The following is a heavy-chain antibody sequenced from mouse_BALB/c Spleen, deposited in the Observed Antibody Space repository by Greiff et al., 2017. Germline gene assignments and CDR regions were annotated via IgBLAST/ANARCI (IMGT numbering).Heavy chain of an antibody. Sequence: EVQLQQSGPSLVKPSQTLSLTCSVTGDSITSGYWNWIRKFPGNKLEYMGYISYSGSTYYNPSLKSRISITRDTSKNQYYLQLNSVTTEDTATYYCARCGDYDGAWFAYWGQGTLVTVSA. V-gene: IGHV3-8*02. D-gene: IGHD2-4*01. CDR3: ARCGDYDGAWFAY. CDR2: ISYSGST. J-gene: IGHJ3*01. CDR1: GDSITSGY.